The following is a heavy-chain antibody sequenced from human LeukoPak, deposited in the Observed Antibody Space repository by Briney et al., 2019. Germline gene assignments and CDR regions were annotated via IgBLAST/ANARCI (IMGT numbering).Heavy chain of an antibody. CDR3: ARGSRTKQWLVPYYYYYYMDV. J-gene: IGHJ6*03. CDR2: MNPNSGNT. D-gene: IGHD6-19*01. V-gene: IGHV1-8*01. Sequence: ASVKVSCKASGYTFTSYDINWVRQATGQGLEWMGWMNPNSGNTGYAQKFQGRVTMTRNTSISTAYMELSSLRSEDTAVYYCARGSRTKQWLVPYYYYYYMDVWGKGTTVTISS. CDR1: GYTFTSYD.